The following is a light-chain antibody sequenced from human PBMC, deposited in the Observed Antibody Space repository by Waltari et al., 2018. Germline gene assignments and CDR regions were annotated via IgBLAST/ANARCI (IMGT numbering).Light chain of an antibody. J-gene: IGLJ3*02. CDR2: DVR. CDR1: SRDVCSYNL. CDR3: SSYTLTDTRV. V-gene: IGLV2-14*01. Sequence: QSALTQPASVSASPGQSTTISCSGTSRDVCSYNLASWYRQYPGKAPQLIIYDVRTRPSGISDRFSGDKSDNTASLTSSGLRAEDEADYYCSSYTLTDTRVFGGGT.